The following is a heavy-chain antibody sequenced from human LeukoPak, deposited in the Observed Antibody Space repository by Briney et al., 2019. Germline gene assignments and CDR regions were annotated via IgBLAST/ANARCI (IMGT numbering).Heavy chain of an antibody. J-gene: IGHJ4*02. D-gene: IGHD4-4*01. CDR1: GFTFSSYA. Sequence: GGSLRLSCAASGFTFSSYAMSWVRQAPGKGLEWVSAISGSGGSTYYADSVKGRFTISRDNAKNSLYLQMNSLRAEDTAVYYCARGGDPYNNIDYWGQGTLVSVSS. CDR3: ARGGDPYNNIDY. V-gene: IGHV3-23*01. CDR2: ISGSGGST.